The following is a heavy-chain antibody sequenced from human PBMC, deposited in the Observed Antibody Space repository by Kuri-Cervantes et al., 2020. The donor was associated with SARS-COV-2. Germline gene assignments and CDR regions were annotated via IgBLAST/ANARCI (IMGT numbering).Heavy chain of an antibody. CDR3: ARRFTMITFGGVIVTDAFDI. D-gene: IGHD3-16*02. CDR2: ISAYNGNT. CDR1: GYTFTSYG. J-gene: IGHJ3*02. V-gene: IGHV1-18*01. Sequence: ASVKVSCKASGYTFTSYGISWVRQAPGQGLEWMGWISAYNGNTNYAQKLQGRVTMTTDTSTSTAYMELRSLRSDDTAVYYCARRFTMITFGGVIVTDAFDIWGRGTMVTVSS.